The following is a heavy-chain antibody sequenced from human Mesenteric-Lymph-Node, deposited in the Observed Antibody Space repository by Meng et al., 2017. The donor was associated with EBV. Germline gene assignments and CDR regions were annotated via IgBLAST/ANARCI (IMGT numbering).Heavy chain of an antibody. CDR1: GFSLSTSEVG. CDR2: IYRDDDD. J-gene: IGHJ4*02. Sequence: QITLKQSGPTLVKPTQTLTLTCTFPGFSLSTSEVGVGWIRQPPGKALEWLALIYRDDDDRYSPSLKDRLIVTKDTSKNQVILTMATVDPADTATYYCAHKVGSRFEYRGQGTLVTVS. V-gene: IGHV2-5*02. CDR3: AHKVGSRFEY. D-gene: IGHD1-26*01.